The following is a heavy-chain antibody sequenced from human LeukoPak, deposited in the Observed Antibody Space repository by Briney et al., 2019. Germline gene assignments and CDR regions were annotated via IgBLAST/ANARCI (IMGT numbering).Heavy chain of an antibody. CDR1: GDSISSFY. D-gene: IGHD3-22*01. V-gene: IGHV4-59*13. CDR3: ARLLDNDSSGDPDTFDV. CDR2: RNSNGRT. J-gene: IGHJ3*01. Sequence: SETLSLTCTVSGDSISSFYWRWLRQPRGKGLEGSGYRNSNGRTYYKHSLQSRVTISVDTSNNYFSLRLTSVTAADTAVYYCARLLDNDSSGDPDTFDVWGQGTMVTVSS.